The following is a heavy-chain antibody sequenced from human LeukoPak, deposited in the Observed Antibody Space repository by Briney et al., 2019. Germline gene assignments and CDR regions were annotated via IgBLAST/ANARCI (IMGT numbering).Heavy chain of an antibody. Sequence: QPGGSLRLSCAASGFTFSSYGMHWVRQAPGKGLEWVAFIRYDGSNKYYADSVKGRFTISRDNSKNTLYLQMNSLRAEDTAVYYCAKDGEIRYDFWSGPYYYYMDVWGKGTTVTVSS. CDR2: IRYDGSNK. D-gene: IGHD3-3*01. J-gene: IGHJ6*03. V-gene: IGHV3-30*02. CDR1: GFTFSSYG. CDR3: AKDGEIRYDFWSGPYYYYMDV.